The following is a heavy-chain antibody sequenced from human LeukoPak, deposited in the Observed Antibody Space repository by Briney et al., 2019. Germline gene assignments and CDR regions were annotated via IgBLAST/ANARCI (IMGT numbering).Heavy chain of an antibody. Sequence: VKVSCKASGGTFSSYAISWVRQAPGKGLEWMGGFDPEDGETIYAQKFQGRVTMTEDTSTDTAYMELSSLRSEDTAVYYCATDTGVIAEAPYYYYGMDVWGQGTTVTVSS. V-gene: IGHV1-24*01. CDR1: GGTFSSYA. CDR3: ATDTGVIAEAPYYYYGMDV. CDR2: FDPEDGET. D-gene: IGHD6-19*01. J-gene: IGHJ6*02.